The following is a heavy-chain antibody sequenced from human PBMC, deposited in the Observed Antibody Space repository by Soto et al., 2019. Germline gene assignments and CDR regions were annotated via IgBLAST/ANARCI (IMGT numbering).Heavy chain of an antibody. CDR1: GFTFSSYA. CDR3: ARDKGDGYNYVYFQH. Sequence: QVQLVESGGGVVQPGRSLRLSCAASGFTFSSYAMHWVRQAPGKGLEWVAVISYDGSNKYYAVSVKGRFTISRDNSKNTLYLQMNSLRAEDTAVYYCARDKGDGYNYVYFQHWGQGTLVTVSS. V-gene: IGHV3-30-3*01. J-gene: IGHJ1*01. D-gene: IGHD5-12*01. CDR2: ISYDGSNK.